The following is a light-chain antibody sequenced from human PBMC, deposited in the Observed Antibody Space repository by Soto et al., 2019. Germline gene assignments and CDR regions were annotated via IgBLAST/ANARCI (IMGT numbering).Light chain of an antibody. Sequence: QSALTQPASVSGSPGQSITISCTGTSSDVGGYNYVSWYQQHPGKAPKLMIYEVSNRPSGVSNRFSGSKSGNRASLTISGLQAEDEADYYCSSYTRSSTLYVFGTGTKLTVL. CDR1: SSDVGGYNY. CDR3: SSYTRSSTLYV. J-gene: IGLJ1*01. CDR2: EVS. V-gene: IGLV2-14*01.